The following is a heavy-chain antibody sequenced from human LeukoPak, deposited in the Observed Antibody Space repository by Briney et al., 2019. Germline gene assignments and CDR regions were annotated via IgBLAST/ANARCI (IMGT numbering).Heavy chain of an antibody. J-gene: IGHJ4*02. Sequence: SEILSLTCAVSGDSFSGNNYWTWVRQPPGKGLEWIGEIYRSGATNYNPSLKSRVTVSQDKSKNQFSPKLNSVTAADTAIYYCARNSGYSDLNYWGQGVLVTVSS. CDR3: ARNSGYSDLNY. V-gene: IGHV4-4*02. D-gene: IGHD3-22*01. CDR1: GDSFSGNNY. CDR2: IYRSGAT.